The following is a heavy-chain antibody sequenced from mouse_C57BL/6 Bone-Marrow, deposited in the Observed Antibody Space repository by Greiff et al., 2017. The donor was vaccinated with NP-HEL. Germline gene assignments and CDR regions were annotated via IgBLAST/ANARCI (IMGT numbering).Heavy chain of an antibody. CDR3: ARSESTRLFAY. J-gene: IGHJ3*01. Sequence: QVELKQSGAELARPGASVKLSCKASGYTFTSYGISWVKQRTGQGLEWIGEIYPRSGNTYYNEKFKGKATLTADKSSSTAYMELRSLTSEDSAVYFCARSESTRLFAYWGQGTLVTVSA. CDR1: GYTFTSYG. CDR2: IYPRSGNT. V-gene: IGHV1-81*01. D-gene: IGHD1-3*01.